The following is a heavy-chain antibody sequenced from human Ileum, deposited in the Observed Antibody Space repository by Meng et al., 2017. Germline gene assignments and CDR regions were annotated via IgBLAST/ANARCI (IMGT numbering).Heavy chain of an antibody. CDR1: GGSLTDYY. CDR2: INHVGNT. D-gene: IGHD3-22*01. V-gene: IGHV4-34*01. Sequence: GTRLLYRSETPSLTGAVYGGSLTDYYWIWIRQTQGKGLEWIGEINHVGNTNYNPSLKSRVTISIDTSRDQFSLKLTSVTAADTAVYYCARVELRGDTRDSCGLDHWGQEPWSPSPQ. CDR3: ARVELRGDTRDSCGLDH. J-gene: IGHJ4*01.